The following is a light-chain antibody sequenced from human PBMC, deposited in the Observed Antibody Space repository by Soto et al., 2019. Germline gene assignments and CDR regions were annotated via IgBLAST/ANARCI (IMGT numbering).Light chain of an antibody. CDR3: QQYGSAPMFT. J-gene: IGKJ2*01. V-gene: IGKV3-20*01. CDR1: LSLSSF. CDR2: GVS. Sequence: DIVLTQSPGTLSLSPGERATLSCRASLSLSSFLAWYQQKPGQAPRLLIYGVSRKATGIPDRFSGSGSGTDFTLTIVSLEPEDFAVYYCQQYGSAPMFTFGQGTKLEIK.